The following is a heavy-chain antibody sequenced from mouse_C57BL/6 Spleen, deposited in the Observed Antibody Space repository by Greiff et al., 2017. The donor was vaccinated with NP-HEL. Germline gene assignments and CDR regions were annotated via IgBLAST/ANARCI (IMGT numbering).Heavy chain of an antibody. D-gene: IGHD1-1*01. CDR1: GYTFTDYY. CDR2: INPNNGGT. J-gene: IGHJ1*03. CDR3: ARGDGSSSWYFDV. Sequence: QLQQSGPELVKPGASVKISCKASGYTFTDYYMNWVKQSHGKSLEWIGDINPNNGGTSYNQKFKGKATLTVDKSSSTAYMELRSLTSEDSAVYYCARGDGSSSWYFDVWGTGTTVTVSS. V-gene: IGHV1-26*01.